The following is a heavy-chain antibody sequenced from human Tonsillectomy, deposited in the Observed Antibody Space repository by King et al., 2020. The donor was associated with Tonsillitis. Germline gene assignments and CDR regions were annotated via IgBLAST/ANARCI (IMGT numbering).Heavy chain of an antibody. CDR2: IISSMSYI. CDR3: ARSTVGATNRDGYDY. CDR1: GFTFSSYS. Sequence: QLVQSGGGLVKPGGSLRLSCAASGFTFSSYSMNWVRQAPGEGLEWVSPIISSMSYIYYADSVKGRFTISRDNAKNSLYLQMNSLRAEDTAVYYCARSTVGATNRDGYDYWGQGTLVTVSS. V-gene: IGHV3-21*01. D-gene: IGHD1-26*01. J-gene: IGHJ4*02.